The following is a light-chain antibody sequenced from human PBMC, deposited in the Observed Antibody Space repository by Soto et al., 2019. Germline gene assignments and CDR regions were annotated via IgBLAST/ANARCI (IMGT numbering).Light chain of an antibody. J-gene: IGLJ2*01. CDR1: SSNIGRNT. CDR3: AAWDDSLNVVV. Sequence: QSVLTQPPSASGTPGQTVTISCSGSSSNIGRNTLNWYQQLPGTAPNLLISTTNQRPSGVRDRFSGSKSGTSASLAISGLQSDDEADYYCAAWDDSLNVVVFGGGTKVTVL. V-gene: IGLV1-44*01. CDR2: TTN.